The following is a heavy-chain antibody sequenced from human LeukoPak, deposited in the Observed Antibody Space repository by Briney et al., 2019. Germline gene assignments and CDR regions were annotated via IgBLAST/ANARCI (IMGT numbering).Heavy chain of an antibody. V-gene: IGHV3-21*01. CDR2: ISSSTNYI. Sequence: PGGSLRLSCAASGFTFSSYTMNWVRQAPGKGLEWVSSISSSTNYIYYADSLKGRFTISRDNAKNSLYLQMNSLRAEDTAVYYCARGTNAFDIWGQGTMVTVSS. CDR1: GFTFSSYT. CDR3: ARGTNAFDI. J-gene: IGHJ3*02.